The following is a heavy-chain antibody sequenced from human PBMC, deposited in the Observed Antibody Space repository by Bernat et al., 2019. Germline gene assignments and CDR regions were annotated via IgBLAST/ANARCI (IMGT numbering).Heavy chain of an antibody. Sequence: EVQLVESGGGLVQPGGSLRLSCAASGFTVSSNYLTWVRQAPGKGLEWVSAISGSGGSTYYADSVKGRFTISRDNSKNTLYLQMNSLRAEDTAVYYCALYSGYDTDLDAFDIWGQGTMVTVSS. CDR3: ALYSGYDTDLDAFDI. V-gene: IGHV3-23*04. CDR1: GFTVSSNY. D-gene: IGHD5-12*01. CDR2: ISGSGGST. J-gene: IGHJ3*02.